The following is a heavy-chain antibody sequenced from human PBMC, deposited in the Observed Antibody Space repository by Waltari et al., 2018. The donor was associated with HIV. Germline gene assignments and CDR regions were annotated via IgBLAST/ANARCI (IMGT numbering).Heavy chain of an antibody. CDR1: GGPFNGYY. D-gene: IGHD4-17*01. CDR2: IVHNGSP. Sequence: QVRLQQWGAGVLKPSETLSLTCAVFGGPFNGYYWTWIRQPPGKGLEWIGEIVHNGSPNYRPSLKSRVTISADVSKKQFSLQLRSVTAADTAVYYCARVPRSVMGPPGDICGPGTLVTVSS. CDR3: ARVPRSVMGPPGDI. J-gene: IGHJ4*02. V-gene: IGHV4-34*02.